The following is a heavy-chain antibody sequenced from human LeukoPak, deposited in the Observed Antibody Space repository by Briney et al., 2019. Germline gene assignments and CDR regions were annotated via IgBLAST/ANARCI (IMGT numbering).Heavy chain of an antibody. V-gene: IGHV4-61*02. Sequence: PSQTLSLTCTVSGGSNSSGSYYWSWIRQPAGKGLEWIGRIYTSGSANYNPSLKSRVTISVDTSKNQFSLKLSSVTAADTAVYYCARDRVAYCGGDCGDAFDIWGQGTMVTVSS. J-gene: IGHJ3*02. CDR3: ARDRVAYCGGDCGDAFDI. CDR1: GGSNSSGSYY. CDR2: IYTSGSA. D-gene: IGHD2-21*01.